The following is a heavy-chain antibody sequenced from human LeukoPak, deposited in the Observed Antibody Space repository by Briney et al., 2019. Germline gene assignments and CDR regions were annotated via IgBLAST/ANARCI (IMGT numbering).Heavy chain of an antibody. J-gene: IGHJ4*02. V-gene: IGHV4-59*01. CDR2: IYYSGST. CDR3: AGEKYYYDSSGYRY. Sequence: SETLSLTCTVSGGSISRNYWSWIRQPPGKGLEWIGYIYYSGSTNYNPSLKSRVTISVDTSKNQFSLKLSSVTAADTAVYYCAGEKYYYDSSGYRYWGQGTLVTVSS. D-gene: IGHD3-22*01. CDR1: GGSISRNY.